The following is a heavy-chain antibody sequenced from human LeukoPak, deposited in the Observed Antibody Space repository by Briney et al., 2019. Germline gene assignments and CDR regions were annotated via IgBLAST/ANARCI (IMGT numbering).Heavy chain of an antibody. V-gene: IGHV3-30*04. D-gene: IGHD3-10*01. CDR3: ARDPRYSAGYGSGVYRADGFDI. CDR2: ISFDGTNK. J-gene: IGHJ3*02. CDR1: GFTFSSYA. Sequence: PGGSLRLSCAASGFTFSSYAMHWVRQAPGKGLEWVALISFDGTNKYYADSVKGRFTISRDNAKNSLYLQMNSLRDEDTAVYYCARDPRYSAGYGSGVYRADGFDIWGQGTMVTVSS.